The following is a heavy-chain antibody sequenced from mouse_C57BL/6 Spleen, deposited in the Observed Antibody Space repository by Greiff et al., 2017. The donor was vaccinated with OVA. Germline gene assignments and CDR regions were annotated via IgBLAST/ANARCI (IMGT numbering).Heavy chain of an antibody. CDR2: IYPRDGST. D-gene: IGHD2-2*01. V-gene: IGHV1-85*01. CDR1: GYTFTSYD. J-gene: IGHJ3*01. CDR3: ARWGYGYEKAWFAY. Sequence: VKVVESGPELVKPGASVKLSCKASGYTFTSYDINWVKQRPGQGLEWIGWIYPRDGSTKYNEKFKGKATLTVDTSSSTAYMELHSLTSEDSAVYFCARWGYGYEKAWFAYWGQGTLVTVSA.